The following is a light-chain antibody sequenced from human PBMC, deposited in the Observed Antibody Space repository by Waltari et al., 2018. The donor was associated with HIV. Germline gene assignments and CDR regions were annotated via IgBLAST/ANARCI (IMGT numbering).Light chain of an antibody. CDR3: QAWDTGTAS. V-gene: IGLV3-1*01. CDR2: QDN. CDR1: NLGHKY. Sequence: SYDLTPPPSVSLSPGQTASITCPGDNLGHKYVCWYQQKPGQSPVLVIYQDNKRPSGIPERFSGSNSGNTATLTISGTQAMDEADYYCQAWDTGTASFGGGTRLTVL. J-gene: IGLJ2*01.